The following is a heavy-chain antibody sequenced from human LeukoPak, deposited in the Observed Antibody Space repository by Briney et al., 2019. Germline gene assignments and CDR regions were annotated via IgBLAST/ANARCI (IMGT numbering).Heavy chain of an antibody. CDR1: GYTFTSYD. D-gene: IGHD6-19*01. Sequence: ASVKVSCKASGYTFTSYDINWVRQATAQGLEWMGLMHPNSGNTGYAQKFQGRVTMTRNTSISTAYMELSSLRSEDTAVYYCAIRRSGLYSSGWYAVGYWGQGTLVTVSS. CDR2: MHPNSGNT. CDR3: AIRRSGLYSSGWYAVGY. V-gene: IGHV1-8*01. J-gene: IGHJ4*02.